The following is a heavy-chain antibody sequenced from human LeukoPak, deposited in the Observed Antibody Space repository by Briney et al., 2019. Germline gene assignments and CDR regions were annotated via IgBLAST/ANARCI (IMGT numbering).Heavy chain of an antibody. CDR2: TIPILGIA. CDR3: ARPYFYGSGSGGDAFDI. J-gene: IGHJ3*02. V-gene: IGHV1-69*04. D-gene: IGHD3-10*01. CDR1: GGTFSSYA. Sequence: ASVKVSCKASGGTFSSYAISWVRQAPGQGLEWMGRTIPILGIANYAQKFQGRVTITADKSTSTAYMELSSLRSEDTAVYYCARPYFYGSGSGGDAFDIWGQGTMVTVSS.